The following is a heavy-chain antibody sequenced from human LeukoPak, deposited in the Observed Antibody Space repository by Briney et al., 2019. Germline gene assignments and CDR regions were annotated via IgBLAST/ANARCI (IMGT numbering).Heavy chain of an antibody. V-gene: IGHV3-30*03. J-gene: IGHJ4*02. CDR2: ISYDGSNK. CDR1: GFTFSSYG. D-gene: IGHD3-9*01. Sequence: GGSLRLSRAASGFTFSSYGMHWVRQAPGKGLEWVAVISYDGSNKYYADSVKGRFTISRDNSKNTLYLQMNSLRAEDTAVYYCASGAYYDILTGYYPQNYYFDYWGQGTLVTVSS. CDR3: ASGAYYDILTGYYPQNYYFDY.